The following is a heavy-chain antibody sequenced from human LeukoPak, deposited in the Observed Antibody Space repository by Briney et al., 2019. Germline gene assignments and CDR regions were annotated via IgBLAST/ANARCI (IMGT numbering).Heavy chain of an antibody. J-gene: IGHJ4*02. D-gene: IGHD6-19*01. V-gene: IGHV3-23*01. CDR1: GFTFSSYA. Sequence: GSLRLSCAASGFTFSSYAMSWVRQAPGEGLEWVSAISGSGGSTYYADSVKGRFTISRDNSKNTLYLQMHSLRAEDTAKYYCAKERSAGWPFDYWGQGTLVTVSS. CDR2: ISGSGGST. CDR3: AKERSAGWPFDY.